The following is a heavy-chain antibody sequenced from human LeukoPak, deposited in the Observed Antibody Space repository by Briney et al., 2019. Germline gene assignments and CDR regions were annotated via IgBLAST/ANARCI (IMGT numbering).Heavy chain of an antibody. CDR1: GGSISSYY. Sequence: LSETLSLTCTVSGGSISSYYWSWIRQPPGKGLEWIGYIYYSGSTNYNPSLKSRVTISVDTSKNQFTLKLSSVTAADTAVYYCARVGIMVYAISSRVDYYGMDVWGQGTTVTVSS. V-gene: IGHV4-59*01. J-gene: IGHJ6*02. D-gene: IGHD2-8*01. CDR3: ARVGIMVYAISSRVDYYGMDV. CDR2: IYYSGST.